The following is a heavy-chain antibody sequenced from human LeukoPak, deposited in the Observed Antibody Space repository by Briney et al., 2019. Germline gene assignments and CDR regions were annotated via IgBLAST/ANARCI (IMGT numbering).Heavy chain of an antibody. V-gene: IGHV3-48*01. CDR3: ASYAFDI. Sequence: GGSLRLSCAASGFTFSSYSMNWVRQAPGKGREGVSYISSSSSAIYYADSVKGRFTISRDNAKNSLYLQMNSLRAEDTAVYYCASYAFDIWGQGTMVTVSS. CDR2: ISSSSSAI. CDR1: GFTFSSYS. J-gene: IGHJ3*02.